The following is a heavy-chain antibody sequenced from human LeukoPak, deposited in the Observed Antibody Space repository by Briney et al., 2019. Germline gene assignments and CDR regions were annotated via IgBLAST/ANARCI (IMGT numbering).Heavy chain of an antibody. D-gene: IGHD5-18*01. CDR2: ISSGGSTV. V-gene: IGHV3-48*03. J-gene: IGHJ6*02. CDR3: ARDSAARDYYGMDV. Sequence: GGSLRLSSAASGFAFSGYEMNWVRRAPGKGLEWVSYISSGGSTVYYADSVKGRFTISRDNAKNSLYLQMNSLRAEDTGVYYCARDSAARDYYGMDVWGQGTTVTVSS. CDR1: GFAFSGYE.